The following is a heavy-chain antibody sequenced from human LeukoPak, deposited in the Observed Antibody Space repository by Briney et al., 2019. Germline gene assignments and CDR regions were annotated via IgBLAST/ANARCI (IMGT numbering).Heavy chain of an antibody. J-gene: IGHJ4*02. D-gene: IGHD3-10*01. CDR3: AVYYYGSFPPTNFDY. CDR1: GFTVSSRY. Sequence: TGGSLRPSCAVSGFTVSSRYISWVRQAPGKGLEWVSFIYTDGSTYYAESVKGRFTISRDISKNTAYLQMNSLRAEDTALYFCAVYYYGSFPPTNFDYWGQGTLVTVSS. V-gene: IGHV3-66*01. CDR2: IYTDGST.